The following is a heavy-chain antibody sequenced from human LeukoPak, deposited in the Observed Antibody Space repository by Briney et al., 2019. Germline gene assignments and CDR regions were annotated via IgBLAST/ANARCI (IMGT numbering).Heavy chain of an antibody. D-gene: IGHD3-22*01. CDR1: GGSISSDY. CDR3: ARARGSGYYYYFDY. V-gene: IGHV4-59*01. J-gene: IGHJ4*02. Sequence: SETLSLTCTVSGGSISSDYWSWIRQSPGKGLEWIGYIYYSGSTYYNPSLKSRVTISVDTSKIQFSLKLSSVTAADTAVYYCARARGSGYYYYFDYWGQGTLVTVSS. CDR2: IYYSGST.